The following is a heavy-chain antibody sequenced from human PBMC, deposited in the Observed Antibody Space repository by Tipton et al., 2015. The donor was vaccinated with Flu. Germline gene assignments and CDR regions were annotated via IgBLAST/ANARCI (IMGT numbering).Heavy chain of an antibody. CDR2: INYDGSTT. V-gene: IGHV3-74*01. CDR3: VRTLGGAGAY. D-gene: IGHD6-19*01. CDR1: GFTFSGHW. Sequence: AASGFTFSGHWMHWVRQAPGKGLVWVSHINYDGSTTHYADSVKGRFSISRDNAKSMVYLQMNSLRAEDSAVYYCVRTLGGAGAYWGRGTLVTVSS. J-gene: IGHJ4*02.